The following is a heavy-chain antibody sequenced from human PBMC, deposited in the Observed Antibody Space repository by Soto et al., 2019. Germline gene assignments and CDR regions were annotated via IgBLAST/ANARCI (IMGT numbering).Heavy chain of an antibody. CDR2: ISGYNGDT. CDR3: AKNGQPPYYYYGMDV. D-gene: IGHD2-8*01. CDR1: GYTFTRYG. Sequence: QGQLVQSGGEAKKPGASVKVSCKASGYTFTRYGISWVRQAPGQGLEWMGWISGYNGDTNYAQKFQGRVTMPIDTSTSTAYMELRSLTSDDTAVYYCAKNGQPPYYYYGMDVWGQGTTVTVSS. J-gene: IGHJ6*02. V-gene: IGHV1-18*01.